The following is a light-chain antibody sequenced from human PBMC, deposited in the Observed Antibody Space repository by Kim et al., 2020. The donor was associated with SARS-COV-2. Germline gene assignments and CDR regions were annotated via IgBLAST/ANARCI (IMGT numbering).Light chain of an antibody. V-gene: IGLV4-69*01. CDR2: LNSDGSH. CDR3: QTWGTGIQV. J-gene: IGLJ2*01. CDR1: SGHSSYA. Sequence: QPVLTQSPSASASLGASVKLTCTLSSGHSSYAIAWHQQQPEKGPRYLMKLNSDGSHSKGDEIPDRFSGSRSGAERYLTISSLQSEDEGDYYCQTWGTGIQVFGGGTQLTVL.